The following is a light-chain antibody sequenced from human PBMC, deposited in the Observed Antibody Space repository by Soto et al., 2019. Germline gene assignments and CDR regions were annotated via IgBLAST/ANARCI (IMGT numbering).Light chain of an antibody. Sequence: ATQMTQSPSSLSAAVGDRISMTGRASRYIGSDLIWYQQKPGKAPTLLIYAASNLHSGVPSRFRGSRSGTEFTLTVSSLQPEDFATYYCLQDHNDSWTFGQGTKVDIK. V-gene: IGKV1-6*02. CDR1: RYIGSD. J-gene: IGKJ1*01. CDR2: AAS. CDR3: LQDHNDSWT.